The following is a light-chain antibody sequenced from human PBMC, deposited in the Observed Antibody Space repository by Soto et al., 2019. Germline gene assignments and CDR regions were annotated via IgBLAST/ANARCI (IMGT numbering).Light chain of an antibody. J-gene: IGLJ3*02. CDR1: PSNIGAGFD. V-gene: IGLV1-40*01. Sequence: QSVLTQPPSVSGAPGQRITISCTGSPSNIGAGFDVHWYQQFPGTAPKLLIYGTTSRPSGVPDRFSGSQSGPSASLAITGLQAGDEADYYCQSYDTSLSGAWVFGGGTKVTVL. CDR2: GTT. CDR3: QSYDTSLSGAWV.